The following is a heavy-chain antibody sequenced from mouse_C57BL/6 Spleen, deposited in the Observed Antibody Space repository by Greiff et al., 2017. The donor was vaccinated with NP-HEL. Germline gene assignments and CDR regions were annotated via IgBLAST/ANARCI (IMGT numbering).Heavy chain of an antibody. Sequence: VQLQLSGAELVRPGASVTLSCKASGYTFTDYEMHWVKQTPVHGLEWIGAIDPETGGTAYNQKFKGKAILTADKSSSTAYMELRSLTSEDSAVYYCTRRDYYAMDYWGQGTSVTVSS. CDR2: IDPETGGT. V-gene: IGHV1-15*01. CDR1: GYTFTDYE. J-gene: IGHJ4*01. CDR3: TRRDYYAMDY.